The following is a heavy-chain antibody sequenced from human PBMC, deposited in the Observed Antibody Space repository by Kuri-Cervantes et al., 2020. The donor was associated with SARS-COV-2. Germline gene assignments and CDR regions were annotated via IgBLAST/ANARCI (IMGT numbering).Heavy chain of an antibody. Sequence: SETLSLTCTVSGGSISSGSYYWSWIRQPAGKGLEWIGRIYTSGSTNYNPSLKSRVTISVDTSKNQFSLKLSSVTAADTAVYYCARGRADIWGQGTMVNVSS. CDR2: IYTSGST. V-gene: IGHV4-61*02. CDR1: GGSISSGSYY. J-gene: IGHJ3*02. CDR3: ARGRADI.